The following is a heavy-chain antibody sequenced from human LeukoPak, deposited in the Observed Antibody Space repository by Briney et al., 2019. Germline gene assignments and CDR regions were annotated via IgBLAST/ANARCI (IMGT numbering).Heavy chain of an antibody. CDR1: GFIFNSYG. Sequence: GGSLRLSCAASGFIFNSYGMHWVRQAPGKGLEWVAFIRYDGSNKYYADSVKGRFTISRDNAKNTLYLQMNSLRAEDTAVYYCARDRPRDLYCSSTSCYAKTYYYYYMDVWGKGTTVTVSS. D-gene: IGHD2-2*01. CDR3: ARDRPRDLYCSSTSCYAKTYYYYYMDV. V-gene: IGHV3-30*02. CDR2: IRYDGSNK. J-gene: IGHJ6*03.